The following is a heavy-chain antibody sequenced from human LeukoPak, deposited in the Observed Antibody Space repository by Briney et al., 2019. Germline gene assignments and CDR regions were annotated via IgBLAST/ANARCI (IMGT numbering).Heavy chain of an antibody. CDR3: ARVARQAGTMYYFDY. D-gene: IGHD1-1*01. Sequence: ASVKVSCKASGYIFTSYGISWVRQAPGQGLEWMGWISVYNGNTNYPQRLQGRVTMTTDTSTTTAYMELRSLRSDDTAVYYCARVARQAGTMYYFDYWGQGTPVTVSS. CDR2: ISVYNGNT. V-gene: IGHV1-18*01. CDR1: GYIFTSYG. J-gene: IGHJ4*02.